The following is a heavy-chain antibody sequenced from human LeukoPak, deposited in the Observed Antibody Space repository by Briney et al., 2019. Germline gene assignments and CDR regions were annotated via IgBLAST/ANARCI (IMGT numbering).Heavy chain of an antibody. CDR3: ARGIGIAAAGHFDY. J-gene: IGHJ4*02. V-gene: IGHV4-61*02. CDR1: GGSISSGSYY. CDR2: IYTSGST. Sequence: PSETLSLTCTVSGGSISSGSYYWSWIRQPAGKGLEWIGRIYTSGSTNYNPSLKSRVTISVDTSKNQFSLTAADTAVYYCARGIGIAAAGHFDYWGQGTLVTVSS. D-gene: IGHD6-13*01.